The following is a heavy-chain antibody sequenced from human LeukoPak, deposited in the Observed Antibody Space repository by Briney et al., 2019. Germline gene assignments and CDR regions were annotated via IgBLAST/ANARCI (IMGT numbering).Heavy chain of an antibody. CDR1: GFTFSSYA. CDR2: ISGSGGST. J-gene: IGHJ6*02. D-gene: IGHD2/OR15-2a*01. CDR3: AKALRGTFAYYGMDV. V-gene: IGHV3-23*01. Sequence: GGSLRLSCAASGFTFSSYAMSWVRQAPGKGLEWASAISGSGGSTYYADSVKGRFTISRDNSKNTLYLQMNSLRAEDTAVYYCAKALRGTFAYYGMDVWGQGTTVTVSS.